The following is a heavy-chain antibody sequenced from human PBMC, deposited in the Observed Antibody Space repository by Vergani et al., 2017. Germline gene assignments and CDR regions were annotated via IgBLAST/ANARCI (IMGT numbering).Heavy chain of an antibody. CDR3: AKDEGYCSSTRCCSSSGYIDD. CDR1: VFTFSSYG. V-gene: IGHV3-30*18. J-gene: IGHJ4*02. Sequence: QVQLVESGGGVVQPGRSLRLSCAASVFTFSSYGMHWVRQAPGKGLEWVAVISYAGSNKYYADSVKGRFTISRDNSKNTLYLQMNSLRAEDTAIYYCAKDEGYCSSTRCCSSSGYIDDWGQGTLVTVSS. CDR2: ISYAGSNK. D-gene: IGHD2-2*01.